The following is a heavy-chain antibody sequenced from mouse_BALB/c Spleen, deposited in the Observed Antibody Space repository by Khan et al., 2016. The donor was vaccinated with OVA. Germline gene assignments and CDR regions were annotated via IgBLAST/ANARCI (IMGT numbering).Heavy chain of an antibody. J-gene: IGHJ2*01. CDR3: ASSSYGSTDY. Sequence: QVQLQQPGAELVKPGASVKLSCKASGYTFTSYWMHWVKQRPGQGLEWIGEINPSNGRTNYNENFKSKATLTVDKSSSTAYMQLSSLTSEDSAVYYCASSSYGSTDYWGQGTTLTVSS. V-gene: IGHV1S81*02. D-gene: IGHD1-1*01. CDR1: GYTFTSYW. CDR2: INPSNGRT.